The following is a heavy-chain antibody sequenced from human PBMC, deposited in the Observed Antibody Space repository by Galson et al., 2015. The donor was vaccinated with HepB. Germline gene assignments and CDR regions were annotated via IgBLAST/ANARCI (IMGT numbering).Heavy chain of an antibody. CDR3: ARRPVPRLAAAGKGIDY. J-gene: IGHJ4*02. CDR2: IYYSGST. CDR1: GGSISSSSYY. Sequence: TLSLTCTVSGGSISSSSYYWGWIRQPPGKGLEWIGSIYYSGSTYYNPSLKSRVTISVDTSKNQFSLKLSSVAAADTAVYYCARRPVPRLAAAGKGIDYWGQGTLVTVSS. D-gene: IGHD6-13*01. V-gene: IGHV4-39*01.